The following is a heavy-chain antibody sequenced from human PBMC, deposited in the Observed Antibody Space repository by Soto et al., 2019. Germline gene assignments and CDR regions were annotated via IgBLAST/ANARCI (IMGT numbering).Heavy chain of an antibody. CDR1: VGTFSSYT. Sequence: QVQLVQSGAEVKKPGSSVKVSCKASVGTFSSYTISWVRQAPGQGLEWMGRIIPMLGIANYAQKFQGRVTIPEDKSTSTAYMELNSLRSEDKAVYYCARVTLSYYYGSRLPGGFDPWGQGTLVTVSS. V-gene: IGHV1-69*02. D-gene: IGHD3-10*01. CDR3: ARVTLSYYYGSRLPGGFDP. CDR2: IIPMLGIA. J-gene: IGHJ5*02.